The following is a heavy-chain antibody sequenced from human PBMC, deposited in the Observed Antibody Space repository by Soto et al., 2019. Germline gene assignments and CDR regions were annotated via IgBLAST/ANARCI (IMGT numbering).Heavy chain of an antibody. CDR3: ARVPSGPRYFHH. Sequence: SETLSLTCAIYGGSLSGYYWSWLRQTPRKGLEWIGEISQDGSTFYNPSLRSRVIILVDTSKNQFSLNLTSVTAADTAVYYCARVPSGPRYFHHCGQGTLVT. D-gene: IGHD3-10*01. CDR1: GGSLSGYY. J-gene: IGHJ1*01. V-gene: IGHV4-34*01. CDR2: ISQDGST.